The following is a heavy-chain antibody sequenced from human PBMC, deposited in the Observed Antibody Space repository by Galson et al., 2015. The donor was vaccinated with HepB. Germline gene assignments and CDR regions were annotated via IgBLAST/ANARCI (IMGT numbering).Heavy chain of an antibody. CDR3: ARGTRDLRRTYAFDI. J-gene: IGHJ3*02. D-gene: IGHD3-3*01. CDR2: IIPIFGTA. Sequence: SVKVSCKASGGTFSSYAISWVRQAPGQGLEWMGGIIPIFGTANYAQKSQGRVTITADESTSTAYMELSSLRSEDTAVYYCARGTRDLRRTYAFDIWGQGTMVTVSS. V-gene: IGHV1-69*13. CDR1: GGTFSSYA.